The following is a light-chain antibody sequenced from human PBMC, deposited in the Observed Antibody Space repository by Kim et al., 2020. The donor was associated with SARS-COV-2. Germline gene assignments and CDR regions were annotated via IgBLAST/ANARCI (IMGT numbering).Light chain of an antibody. V-gene: IGLV3-1*01. CDR2: QDT. Sequence: SPGQTASITCSGDKLGNKYTSWYQQKPGQSPVLVMYQDTKRPSGIPERFSGSNSGNTATLTISGTQAMDEADYYCQAWDSNTAVVFGGGTKLTVL. CDR1: KLGNKY. J-gene: IGLJ3*02. CDR3: QAWDSNTAVV.